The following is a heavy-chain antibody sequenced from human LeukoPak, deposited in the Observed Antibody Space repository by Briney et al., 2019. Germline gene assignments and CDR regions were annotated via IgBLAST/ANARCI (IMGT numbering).Heavy chain of an antibody. CDR3: ARGPPLRFLEWSNPFDY. V-gene: IGHV1-69*01. CDR2: IIPIFGTA. Sequence: SVKVSCKASGGTFSSYAISWVRQAPGQGLEWMGGIIPIFGTADYAQKFQGRVTITADESTSTAYMELSSLRSEDTAVYYCARGPPLRFLEWSNPFDYWGQGTLVTVPS. D-gene: IGHD3-3*01. CDR1: GGTFSSYA. J-gene: IGHJ4*02.